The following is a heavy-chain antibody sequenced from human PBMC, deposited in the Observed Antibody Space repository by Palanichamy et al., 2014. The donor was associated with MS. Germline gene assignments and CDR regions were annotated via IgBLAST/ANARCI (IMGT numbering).Heavy chain of an antibody. CDR3: ARVRITMVRGVIGWFDP. CDR1: GGSFSGYY. J-gene: IGHJ5*02. D-gene: IGHD3-10*01. Sequence: QVQLQHGAAGLLKPSETLSLTCAVYGGSFSGYYWSWIRQPPGKGLEWIGEINHSGSTNYNPSLKSRVTISVDTSKNQFSLKLSSVTAADTAVYYCARVRITMVRGVIGWFDPWGQGTLVTVSS. V-gene: IGHV4-34*01. CDR2: INHSGST.